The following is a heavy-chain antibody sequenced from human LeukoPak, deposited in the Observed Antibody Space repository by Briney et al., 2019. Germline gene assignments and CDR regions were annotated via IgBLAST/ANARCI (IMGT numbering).Heavy chain of an antibody. V-gene: IGHV1-2*02. J-gene: IGHJ4*02. CDR2: TSPNSGGT. Sequence: GASVKVSCKASGYSFSGYYIHWVRQAPGQGLEWMGWTSPNSGGTTYAQKFQGRVTMTRDTSISTAYMEVNRLRYDDTAVYYCARLMSSGSYSFDYWGQGTLVTVSS. CDR1: GYSFSGYY. D-gene: IGHD1-26*01. CDR3: ARLMSSGSYSFDY.